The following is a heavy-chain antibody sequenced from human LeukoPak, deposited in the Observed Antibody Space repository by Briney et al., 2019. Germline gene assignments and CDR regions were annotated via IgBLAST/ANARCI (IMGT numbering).Heavy chain of an antibody. D-gene: IGHD5-12*01. J-gene: IGHJ4*02. CDR1: GYTFTGYY. CDR3: ARTVGATIHFDY. CDR2: INPNSGGT. Sequence: ASVKVSCKASGYTFTGYYMHWVRQAPGQGLEWMGWINPNSGGTNYAQKFQGRVTMTRDTSISTAYMELSRLRSDDTAVYYCARTVGATIHFDYWGQGTLVTVSS. V-gene: IGHV1-2*02.